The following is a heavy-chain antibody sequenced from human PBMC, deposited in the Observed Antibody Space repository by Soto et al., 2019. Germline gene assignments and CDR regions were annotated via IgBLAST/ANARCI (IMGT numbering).Heavy chain of an antibody. CDR2: INHSGST. CDR3: AVTTVITITYYYYYGMDV. D-gene: IGHD4-17*01. CDR1: GGSFSGYY. Sequence: ETLSLTCAVYGGSFSGYYWSWIRQPPGKGLEWIGEINHSGSTNYNPSLKSRVTISVDTSKNQFSLKLSSVTAADTAVYYCAVTTVITITYYYYYGMDVWGQGPTVTVSS. V-gene: IGHV4-34*01. J-gene: IGHJ6*02.